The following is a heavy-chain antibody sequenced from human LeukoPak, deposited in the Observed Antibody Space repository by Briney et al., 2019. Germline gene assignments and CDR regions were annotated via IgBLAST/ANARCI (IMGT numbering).Heavy chain of an antibody. Sequence: GGSLRLSCAASGLTFSSYAMSWVRQAPGKGLECVSFIYSAGNTYYADSVRGRFTISRDNSKNTLYLQMNSLRAEDTAVYYCARRDGYNYYFDFWGQGTLVTVSS. V-gene: IGHV3-53*01. CDR3: ARRDGYNYYFDF. CDR1: GLTFSSYA. D-gene: IGHD5-24*01. J-gene: IGHJ4*02. CDR2: IYSAGNT.